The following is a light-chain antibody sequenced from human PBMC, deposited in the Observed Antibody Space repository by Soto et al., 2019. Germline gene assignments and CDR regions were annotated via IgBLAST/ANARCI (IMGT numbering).Light chain of an antibody. J-gene: IGKJ5*01. V-gene: IGKV3-15*01. Sequence: EIVMTQSPATLSVSPGERVTLSCRASQSVSSNLAWYQQKSGQAPRLLIYGASTRASGIPARFSGSGSGTEFTLTISSLQSEDFAIYYCQQYNNWPPVTFGQGTRLEIK. CDR2: GAS. CDR3: QQYNNWPPVT. CDR1: QSVSSN.